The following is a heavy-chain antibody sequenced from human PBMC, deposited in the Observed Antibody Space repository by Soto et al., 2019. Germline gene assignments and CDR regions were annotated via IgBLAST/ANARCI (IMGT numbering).Heavy chain of an antibody. CDR1: GGTFSSYA. CDR2: IIPIFGTA. J-gene: IGHJ6*02. Sequence: QVQLVQSGAEVKKPGSSVKVSCKASGGTFSSYAISWVRQAPGQGLEWMGGIIPIFGTANYAQKFQGRVTITADESTSTAYMELSSLRSEDTAVYYCAMPVDTAMGTYYYYGMDVWGQGTSVTVSS. V-gene: IGHV1-69*12. CDR3: AMPVDTAMGTYYYYGMDV. D-gene: IGHD5-18*01.